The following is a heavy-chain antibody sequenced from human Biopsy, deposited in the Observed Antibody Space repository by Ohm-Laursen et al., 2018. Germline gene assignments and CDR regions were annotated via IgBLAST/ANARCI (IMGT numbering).Heavy chain of an antibody. CDR2: INQDGSVK. J-gene: IGHJ4*02. Sequence: SLRLSCTASGFTFSSYYMSWVRLAPGKGLEWVANINQDGSVKNYVDSAKGRFTISRDNAKNSLYLQMHSLRAEDTAFYYCAKASGYSSGWPIDYWGQGNLVTVSS. CDR1: GFTFSSYY. D-gene: IGHD6-19*01. V-gene: IGHV3-7*03. CDR3: AKASGYSSGWPIDY.